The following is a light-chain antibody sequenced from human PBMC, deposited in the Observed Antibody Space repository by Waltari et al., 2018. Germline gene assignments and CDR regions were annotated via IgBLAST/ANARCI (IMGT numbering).Light chain of an antibody. V-gene: IGKV2-28*01. J-gene: IGKJ1*01. CDR1: QSLPHSNGYNY. CDR2: LGS. Sequence: DTVVTHAQLSLPVTPGEPAPIAYPPRQSLPHSNGYNYLDWYLQKPGQSPQLLIYLGSNRASGVPDRFSGSGSGTDFTLKISRVEAEDVGVYYCMQALQTPWTFGQGTKVEIK. CDR3: MQALQTPWT.